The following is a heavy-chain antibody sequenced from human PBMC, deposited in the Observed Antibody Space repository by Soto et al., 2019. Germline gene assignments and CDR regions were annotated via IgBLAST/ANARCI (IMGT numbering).Heavy chain of an antibody. CDR3: APHVHCSGGSCHYDAFDI. CDR1: GFIFGNYM. Sequence: EVQLLESGGGLVQPGESLRLSCAFSGFIFGNYMMTWVPQAPGKGLEWVSTIRDGGESTYYADSVKGRFTISRDNSKNTLYLQMASLGVEDTAVYYCAPHVHCSGGSCHYDAFDIRGQGTMVTVSS. J-gene: IGHJ3*02. V-gene: IGHV3-23*01. CDR2: IRDGGEST. D-gene: IGHD2-15*01.